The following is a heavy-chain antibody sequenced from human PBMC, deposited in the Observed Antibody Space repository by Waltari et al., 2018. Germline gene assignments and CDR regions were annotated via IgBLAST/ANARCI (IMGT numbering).Heavy chain of an antibody. CDR2: MSSTRSYI. J-gene: IGHJ4*02. CDR1: GFTFSTYT. D-gene: IGHD3-3*01. V-gene: IGHV3-21*01. CDR3: AREDQWLLYLLDY. Sequence: EVQLVESGGGLVKPGGSLRLSCAASGFTFSTYTMNWVRQAPGKGLEWVSSMSSTRSYISNADSVKGRFTIARDNAKNSLYLQMNNLRAEDTAVYYCAREDQWLLYLLDYWGRGTPVTVSS.